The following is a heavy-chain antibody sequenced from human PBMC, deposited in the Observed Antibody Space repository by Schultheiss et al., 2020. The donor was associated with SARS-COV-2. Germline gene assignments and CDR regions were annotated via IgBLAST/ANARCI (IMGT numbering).Heavy chain of an antibody. D-gene: IGHD2/OR15-2a*01. Sequence: GESLKISCAASGFTFVTYNMHWVRQAPGKGLEFVVSIRSSGRDIYYADSMQGRFTISRDTSKNTLYLQMNSLRAEDTAIYYCGRRSVPFLLSEFKAAIDSWGQGTLVTVSS. CDR1: GFTFVTYN. CDR2: IRSSGRDI. CDR3: GRRSVPFLLSEFKAAIDS. J-gene: IGHJ4*02. V-gene: IGHV3-21*01.